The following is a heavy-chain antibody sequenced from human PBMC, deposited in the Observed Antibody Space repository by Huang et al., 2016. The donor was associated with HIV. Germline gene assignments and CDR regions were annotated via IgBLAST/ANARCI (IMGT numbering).Heavy chain of an antibody. CDR1: GGSFSDQI. CDR3: AMSLRYQYDSRSYWGRYFDY. D-gene: IGHD3-16*01. V-gene: IGHV1-69*01. J-gene: IGHJ4*02. CDR2: IFPRFRAP. Sequence: QVQLEQSGPAVRKPGSSVKVSCQASGGSFSDQIISWVRQAPGQRFVWMGGIFPRFRAPAYAQEFKGRVTMTADESTATIYMELNSLTSEDTAVYYCAMSLRYQYDSRSYWGRYFDYWGQGTLVTVSS.